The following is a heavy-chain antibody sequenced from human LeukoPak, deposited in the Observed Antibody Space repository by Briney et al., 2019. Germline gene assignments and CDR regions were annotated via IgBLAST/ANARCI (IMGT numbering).Heavy chain of an antibody. J-gene: IGHJ4*02. CDR1: GFMFSSYW. Sequence: PGGSLRLSCAASGFMFSSYWMTWVRQAPGKGLEWVANIKQAGSENSYVDSVKGRFTISRDNAKNSLSLQINSLRAEDTAVYYCAKGPLIEVAGTTWDYWGQGTLVTVSS. CDR3: AKGPLIEVAGTTWDY. V-gene: IGHV3-7*03. CDR2: IKQAGSEN. D-gene: IGHD6-19*01.